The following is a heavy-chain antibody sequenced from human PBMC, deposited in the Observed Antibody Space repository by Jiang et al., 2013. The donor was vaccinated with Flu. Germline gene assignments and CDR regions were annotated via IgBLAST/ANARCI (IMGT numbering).Heavy chain of an antibody. J-gene: IGHJ3*02. CDR2: TYYRSKWYN. D-gene: IGHD2-2*01. CDR3: ARGIVGYCSSTSCSNDAFDI. CDR1: GDSVSSNSAA. V-gene: IGHV6-1*01. Sequence: SLTCAISGDSVSSNSAAWNWIRQSPSRGLEWLGRTYYRSKWYNDYAVSVKSRITINPDTSKNQFSLQLNSVTPEDTAVYYCARGIVGYCSSTSCSNDAFDIWGQGTMVTVSS.